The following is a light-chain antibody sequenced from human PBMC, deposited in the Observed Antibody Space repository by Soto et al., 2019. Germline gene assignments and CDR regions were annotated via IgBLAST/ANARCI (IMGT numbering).Light chain of an antibody. CDR3: QQYGSSPQGIT. V-gene: IGKV3-20*01. J-gene: IGKJ3*01. CDR1: QSVSSSY. Sequence: EIVLTQSPGTLSLSPGERATLSCRASQSVSSSYLAWYQQKPGQAPRLLIYGASSRATGIPDRVSGSGSGTDFTLTISRLEPEDFAVYYCQQYGSSPQGITFGPGTKVDIK. CDR2: GAS.